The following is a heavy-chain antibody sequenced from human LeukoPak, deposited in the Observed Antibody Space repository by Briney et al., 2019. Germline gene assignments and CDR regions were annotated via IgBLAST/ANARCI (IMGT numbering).Heavy chain of an antibody. CDR2: IKQDGSEK. D-gene: IGHD3-22*01. J-gene: IGHJ6*03. CDR1: GFTLISYW. V-gene: IGHV3-7*01. Sequence: AGGSLRLSCAASGFTLISYWMTWVRQAPGKGLEWVANIKQDGSEKYYVDSVKGRFTISRDNAKNSLYLQMNSLRDEDTAVYYCARSSGYYSSLFYMHVWGKGTTVTVSS. CDR3: ARSSGYYSSLFYMHV.